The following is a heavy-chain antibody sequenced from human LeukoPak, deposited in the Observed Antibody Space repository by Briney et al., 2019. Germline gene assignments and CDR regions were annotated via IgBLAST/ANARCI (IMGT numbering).Heavy chain of an antibody. J-gene: IGHJ3*02. Sequence: GGSLRLSCAASGFTFSSYWMSWVRQAPGKGLEWVANIKQDGSEKYYVDSVKGRFTISRDNAKNSLYLQMNSLRAEDTAVYYCARESGYCSGGSCYGYAFDIWGQGTMVTVSP. CDR2: IKQDGSEK. V-gene: IGHV3-7*01. CDR1: GFTFSSYW. CDR3: ARESGYCSGGSCYGYAFDI. D-gene: IGHD2-15*01.